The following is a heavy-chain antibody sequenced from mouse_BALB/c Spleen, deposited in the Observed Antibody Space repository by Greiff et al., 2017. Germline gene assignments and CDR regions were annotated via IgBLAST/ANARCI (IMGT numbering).Heavy chain of an antibody. CDR3: AREGVFYGYDRDWYFDV. J-gene: IGHJ1*01. Sequence: EVHLVESGGGLVKPGGSLKLSCAASGFTFSDYYMYWVRQTPEKRLEWVATISDGGSYTYYPDSVKGRFTISRDNAKNNLYLQMSSLKSEDTAMYYCAREGVFYGYDRDWYFDVWGAGTTVTVSS. D-gene: IGHD2-2*01. CDR2: ISDGGSYT. V-gene: IGHV5-4*02. CDR1: GFTFSDYY.